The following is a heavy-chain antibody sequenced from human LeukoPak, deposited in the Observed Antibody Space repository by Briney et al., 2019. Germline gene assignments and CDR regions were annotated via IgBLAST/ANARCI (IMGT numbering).Heavy chain of an antibody. CDR3: ARDTYYYDSSGYYAPYYFDY. CDR1: GFTFSSYA. Sequence: GGSLRLSCAASGFTFSSYAMSWVRQAPGKGLEWVSSISSSSSYIYYADSVKGRFTISRDNAKNSLYLQMNSLRAEDTAVYYCARDTYYYDSSGYYAPYYFDYWGQGTLVTVSS. CDR2: ISSSSSYI. J-gene: IGHJ4*02. V-gene: IGHV3-21*01. D-gene: IGHD3-22*01.